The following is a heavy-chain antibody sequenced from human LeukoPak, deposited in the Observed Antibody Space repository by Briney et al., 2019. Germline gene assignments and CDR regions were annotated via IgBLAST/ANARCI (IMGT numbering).Heavy chain of an antibody. CDR2: INPSGGST. V-gene: IGHV1-46*01. CDR1: GYTFTYYD. CDR3: ARDRSGSYLGFDY. Sequence: ASVKVSCKASGYTFTYYDMHWVRQAPGQGLEWMGIINPSGGSTSYAQKFQGRVTMTRDMSTSTVYMELSSLRSEDTAVYYCARDRSGSYLGFDYWGQGTLVTVSS. J-gene: IGHJ4*02. D-gene: IGHD1-26*01.